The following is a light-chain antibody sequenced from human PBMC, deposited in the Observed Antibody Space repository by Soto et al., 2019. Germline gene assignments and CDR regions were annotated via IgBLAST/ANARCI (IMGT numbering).Light chain of an antibody. CDR2: GAS. CDR1: QSVSSSY. CDR3: QQYGSSPYI. J-gene: IGKJ2*01. Sequence: EIVLTQSPGTLSLSPGERATLSCRASQSVSSSYLAWYLQKPGQAPRLLIYGASSRATGIPDRFSGSGSGTDFTLTISRLEPEDFAVYYCQQYGSSPYIFGQGTKLEIK. V-gene: IGKV3-20*01.